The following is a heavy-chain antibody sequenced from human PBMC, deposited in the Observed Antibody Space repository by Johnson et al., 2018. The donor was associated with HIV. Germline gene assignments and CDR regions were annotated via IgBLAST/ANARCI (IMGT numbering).Heavy chain of an antibody. CDR2: IKSKTDGGTT. J-gene: IGHJ3*02. CDR3: TTDPWGSDAFDI. CDR1: GFTFSNAW. D-gene: IGHD7-27*01. Sequence: MQLVESGGGFVKPGGSLRLSCAASGFTFSNAWMSLVRQAPGKGLEWVGRIKSKTDGGTTDYAAPVTGRFTISRDDSKNTLYLQMNSLKTEDTAVYYCTTDPWGSDAFDIWGQGTMVTVSS. V-gene: IGHV3-15*01.